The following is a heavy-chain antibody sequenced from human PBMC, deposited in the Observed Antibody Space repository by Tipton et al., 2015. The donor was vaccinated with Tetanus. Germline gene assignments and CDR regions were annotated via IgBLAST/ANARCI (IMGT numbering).Heavy chain of an antibody. CDR1: GYTFTSYD. CDR3: ARGAGGIEETPDDY. Sequence: QLVQSGAEGKKHGASVKVSCKAYGYTFTSYDINWVRQDTGQGLEWMGWMNPNSGNTGYAQKFQGRVTMTRNTSISTAYMERSSLRSEDTAVYYCARGAGGIEETPDDYWGQGTLVTVSS. V-gene: IGHV1-8*01. CDR2: MNPNSGNT. J-gene: IGHJ4*02. D-gene: IGHD6-25*01.